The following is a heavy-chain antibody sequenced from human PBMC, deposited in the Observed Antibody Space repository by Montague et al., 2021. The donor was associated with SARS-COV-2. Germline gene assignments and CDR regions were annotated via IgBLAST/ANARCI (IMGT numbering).Heavy chain of an antibody. V-gene: IGHV4-31*03. CDR3: ARGRSYSGTWYWVFGP. D-gene: IGHD2-21*01. CDR1: RGSISSGGNY. J-gene: IGHJ5*02. Sequence: TLSLTCIVSRGSISSGGNYWSWIRQHPGKGLEWIGYIYYSGSTYYNPSLKSRVTISVDTSKNQFSLKLSSVTAADTAVYYCARGRSYSGTWYWVFGPWGQGTQVTVSS. CDR2: IYYSGST.